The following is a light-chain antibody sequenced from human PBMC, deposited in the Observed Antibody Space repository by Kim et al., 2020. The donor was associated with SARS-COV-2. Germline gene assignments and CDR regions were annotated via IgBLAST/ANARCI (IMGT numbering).Light chain of an antibody. CDR3: QTWGTVGWV. Sequence: ASVKLTCTLSSGHSSYAIAWHQQQPEKGPRYLMKLNSDGSHSKGDGIPDRFSGSSSGAERYLTISSLQSEDEADYYCQTWGTVGWVFGGGTQLTVL. V-gene: IGLV4-69*01. CDR2: LNSDGSH. CDR1: SGHSSYA. J-gene: IGLJ3*02.